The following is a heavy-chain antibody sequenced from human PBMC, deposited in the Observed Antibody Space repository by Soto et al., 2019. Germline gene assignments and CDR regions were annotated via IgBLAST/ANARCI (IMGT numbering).Heavy chain of an antibody. CDR1: GFTFSIYA. CDR3: AKEEIGDEAYFDY. CDR2: MSRTGDNT. V-gene: IGHV3-23*01. Sequence: PGGSLRLSCAASGFTFSIYAMTWVRQSPGKGLEWVSSMSRTGDNTYYADSVKGRFTISRDNSKNTLFLHVDSLRADDTAIYYCAKEEIGDEAYFDYWGDGILVTVSS. J-gene: IGHJ4*01.